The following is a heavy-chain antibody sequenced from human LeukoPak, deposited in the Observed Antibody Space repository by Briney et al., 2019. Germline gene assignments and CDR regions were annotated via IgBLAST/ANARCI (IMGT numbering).Heavy chain of an antibody. CDR3: ARGRYYGSGSYKWFDP. D-gene: IGHD3-10*01. CDR2: INHSGST. Sequence: PSETLSLTCAVYGGSFSGYYWSWIRQPPGKGLEWIGEINHSGSTNYNPSLKSRVTISVDTSKNQFSLKLSSVIAADTAVYYCARGRYYGSGSYKWFDPWGQGTLVTVSS. CDR1: GGSFSGYY. J-gene: IGHJ5*02. V-gene: IGHV4-34*01.